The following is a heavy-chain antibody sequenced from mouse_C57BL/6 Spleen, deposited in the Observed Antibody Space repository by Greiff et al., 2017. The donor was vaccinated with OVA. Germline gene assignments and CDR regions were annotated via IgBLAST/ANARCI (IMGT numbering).Heavy chain of an antibody. D-gene: IGHD1-3*01. CDR1: GFTFSSYA. CDR3: ARGGSKGAMDY. Sequence: EVQLVESGGGLVKPGGSLKLSCAASGFTFSSYAMSWVRQTPEKRLEWVATISDGGSYTYYPDNVKGRFTISRDNAKNNLYLQMSHLKSEDTAMYYCARGGSKGAMDYWGQGTSVTVSS. V-gene: IGHV5-4*01. CDR2: ISDGGSYT. J-gene: IGHJ4*01.